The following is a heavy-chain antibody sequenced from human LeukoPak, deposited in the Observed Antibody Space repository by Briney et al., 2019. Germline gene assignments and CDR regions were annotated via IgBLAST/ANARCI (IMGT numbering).Heavy chain of an antibody. CDR2: MNPNSGNT. D-gene: IGHD6-6*01. J-gene: IGHJ3*02. CDR3: ARDRPGGRAFDI. Sequence: ASVKVSCKASGYTFTSYDINWVRQATGQGLEWMGWMNPNSGNTGYAQKFQGRVTITRNTSISTAYMELSSLRSEDTAVYYCARDRPGGRAFDIWGQGTMVTVSS. V-gene: IGHV1-8*03. CDR1: GYTFTSYD.